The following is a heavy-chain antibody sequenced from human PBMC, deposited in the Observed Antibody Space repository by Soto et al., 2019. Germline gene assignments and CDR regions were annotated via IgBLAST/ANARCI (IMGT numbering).Heavy chain of an antibody. CDR2: IYYSGST. V-gene: IGHV4-39*02. J-gene: IGHJ3*02. D-gene: IGHD3-22*01. CDR3: ARDPHSPNLRDSSGYLDAFDI. Sequence: PSETLSLTCTVTGDSISSRSYYWGWIRQPPGKGLEWIGSIYYSGSTYNNPSLRSRVSMSIDTSKDQFSLKLKSVTAADTALYYCARDPHSPNLRDSSGYLDAFDIWGQGTMVTVSS. CDR1: GDSISSRSYY.